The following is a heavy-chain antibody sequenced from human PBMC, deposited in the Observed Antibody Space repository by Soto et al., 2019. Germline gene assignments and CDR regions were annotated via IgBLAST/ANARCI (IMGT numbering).Heavy chain of an antibody. CDR2: IKFDGSEK. D-gene: IGHD2-2*01. CDR3: VKDGGYCSSSTCYSPRNHYFDS. CDR1: GFTFSDYW. Sequence: LRLSCEASGFTFSDYWMSWVRQAPGKGPEWVANIKFDGSEKQYVDSVRGRFTISRDNSRNSLFLQMNSLRAGDTAVYYCVKDGGYCSSSTCYSPRNHYFDSWGQGTLVTVSS. J-gene: IGHJ4*02. V-gene: IGHV3-7*03.